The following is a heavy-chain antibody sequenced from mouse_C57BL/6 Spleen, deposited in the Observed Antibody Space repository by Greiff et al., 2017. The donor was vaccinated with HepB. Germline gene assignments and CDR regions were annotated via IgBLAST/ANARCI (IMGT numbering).Heavy chain of an antibody. J-gene: IGHJ2*01. CDR1: GYAFTNYL. CDR3: ARMNPSYFDY. CDR2: INPGSGGT. V-gene: IGHV1-54*01. Sequence: QVQLQQSGAELVRPGTSVKVSCKASGYAFTNYLIEWVKQRPGQGLEWIGVINPGSGGTNYNEKFKGKATLTADKSSSTAYMQLSSLTSEDSAVYFCARMNPSYFDYWGQGTTLTVSS.